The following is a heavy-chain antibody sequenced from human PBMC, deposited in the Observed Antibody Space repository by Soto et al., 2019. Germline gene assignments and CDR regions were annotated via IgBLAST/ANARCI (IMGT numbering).Heavy chain of an antibody. CDR1: GGSISSGGYY. V-gene: IGHV4-31*03. CDR3: ARYPKGRQYAGRDAFDI. Sequence: QVQLQESGPGLVKPSQTLSLTCTVSGGSISSGGYYWSWIRQHPGKGLEWIGYIYYSVSTYYNPSLKSRVTIPVDTSKNQFSLKLSSVTAADTAVYYCARYPKGRQYAGRDAFDIWGQGTMVTVSS. J-gene: IGHJ3*02. D-gene: IGHD3-10*01. CDR2: IYYSVST.